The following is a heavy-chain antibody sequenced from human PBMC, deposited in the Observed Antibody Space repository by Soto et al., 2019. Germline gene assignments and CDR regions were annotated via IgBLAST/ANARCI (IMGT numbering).Heavy chain of an antibody. D-gene: IGHD2-15*01. V-gene: IGHV1-46*02. Sequence: GPSVKVSCKASGYTLNTYYMHWVRQAPGQGPEWMGIINPRGGSTTYAQNFQDRVTMTRDTSSSTVYMELSSLRSEDTAVYYCARGGGFSPYYYNLDVWGQGTTVTV. J-gene: IGHJ6*02. CDR2: INPRGGST. CDR3: ARGGGFSPYYYNLDV. CDR1: GYTLNTYY.